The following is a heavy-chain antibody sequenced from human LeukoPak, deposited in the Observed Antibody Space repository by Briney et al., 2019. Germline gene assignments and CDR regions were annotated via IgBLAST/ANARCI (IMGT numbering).Heavy chain of an antibody. CDR3: AKDRHYDTSGYYYPMKAFEI. D-gene: IGHD3-22*01. V-gene: IGHV3-23*01. CDR2: ISGSGSST. Sequence: PGGTLRLSCAASGFTFSSYGMSWVRQAPGKGLEWVSAISGSGSSTYYADSVKGRFTISRDNFKNTLYLQMNSLRVEDTAVYYCAKDRHYDTSGYYYPMKAFEIWGQGTMVTVSS. CDR1: GFTFSSYG. J-gene: IGHJ3*02.